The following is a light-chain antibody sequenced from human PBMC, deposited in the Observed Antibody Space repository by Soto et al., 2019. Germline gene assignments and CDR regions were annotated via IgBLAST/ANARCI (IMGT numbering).Light chain of an antibody. CDR1: QSVSSN. V-gene: IGKV3-15*01. CDR3: QQYNNWPRT. Sequence: EIVMTQSPATLSVSPGERATLSCRASQSVSSNLAWYQQKPGQAPRLLIYGASTRATGIPARFSGSGSGTEFTLTISSPQSEDVAVYYCQQYNNWPRTFGQGTKVEIK. CDR2: GAS. J-gene: IGKJ1*01.